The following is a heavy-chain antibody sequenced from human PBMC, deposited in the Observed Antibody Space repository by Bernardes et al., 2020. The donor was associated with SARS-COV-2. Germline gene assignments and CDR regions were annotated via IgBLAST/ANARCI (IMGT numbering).Heavy chain of an antibody. D-gene: IGHD3-3*01. Sequence: SETLSLTCTVSGGSVSSGGYYWSWIRQPPGKELEWLGCIYYSGSTNYNPSLKSRVTISLDTSKNQYSLRLSSVSAADSAVYYCARGRFLDPHWFDPWGQGTLVTVSS. V-gene: IGHV4-61*08. CDR1: GGSVSSGGYY. CDR3: ARGRFLDPHWFDP. J-gene: IGHJ5*02. CDR2: IYYSGST.